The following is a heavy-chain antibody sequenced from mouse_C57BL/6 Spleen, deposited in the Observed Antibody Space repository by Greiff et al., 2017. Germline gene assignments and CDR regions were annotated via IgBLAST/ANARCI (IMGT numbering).Heavy chain of an antibody. V-gene: IGHV5-17*01. Sequence: EVKVVESGGGLVKPGRSLKLSCAASGFTFSDYGMHWVRQAPEKGLEWVAYISSGSSTIYYADTVKGRFTISRDNAKNTLFLQMTSLRSDDTAIYFCARENYGNLYYFDYWGQGTTLTVSS. D-gene: IGHD2-1*01. CDR2: ISSGSSTI. CDR1: GFTFSDYG. CDR3: ARENYGNLYYFDY. J-gene: IGHJ2*01.